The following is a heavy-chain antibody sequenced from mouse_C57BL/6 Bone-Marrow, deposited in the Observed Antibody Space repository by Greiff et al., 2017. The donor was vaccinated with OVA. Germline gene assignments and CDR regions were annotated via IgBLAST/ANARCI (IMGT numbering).Heavy chain of an antibody. CDR3: ATMITAWFAY. J-gene: IGHJ3*01. D-gene: IGHD2-4*01. CDR2: ISSGGSYT. CDR1: GFTFSSYG. Sequence: EVQRVESGGDLVKPGGSLKISCAASGFTFSSYGMSWVRQTPDKRLEWVATISSGGSYTSYPDSVKGRFTFSRDNAKNTLYLQMSSLMPEATAIYYCATMITAWFAYWGQGTLVTVSA. V-gene: IGHV5-6*01.